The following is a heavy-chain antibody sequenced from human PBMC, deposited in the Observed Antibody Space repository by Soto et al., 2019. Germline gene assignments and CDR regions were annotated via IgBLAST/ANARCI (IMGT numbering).Heavy chain of an antibody. D-gene: IGHD3-10*01. CDR1: GASITSTTYF. CDR3: DGYYYGSGSNNWFDP. J-gene: IGHJ5*02. V-gene: IGHV4-39*07. Sequence: SETLSLTCSLSGASITSTTYFWAWIRQPPGKGLEWVGSIYYSGKTHYNPSLKSRVTISVDTSKNQLSLKLSSVTAADTAVYYCDGYYYGSGSNNWFDPWGQGTLVTVSS. CDR2: IYYSGKT.